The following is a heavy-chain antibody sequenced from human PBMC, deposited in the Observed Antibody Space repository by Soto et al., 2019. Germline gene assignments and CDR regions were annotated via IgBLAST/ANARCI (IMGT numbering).Heavy chain of an antibody. J-gene: IGHJ6*02. Sequence: LSLTCTVSGGSISSYYWSWIRQPPGKGLEWIGYIYYSGSTNYNPSLKSRVTISVDTSKNQFSLKLSSVTAADTAVYYCARGRGSGSSFYYYGMDVWGQGTTVTVSS. CDR3: ARGRGSGSSFYYYGMDV. CDR1: GGSISSYY. V-gene: IGHV4-59*01. D-gene: IGHD3-10*01. CDR2: IYYSGST.